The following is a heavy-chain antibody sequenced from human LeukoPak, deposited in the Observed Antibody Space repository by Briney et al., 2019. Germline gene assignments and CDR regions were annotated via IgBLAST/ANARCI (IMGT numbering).Heavy chain of an antibody. CDR3: ARVTSGGSGSYSWFDP. CDR1: GGSISSGGYY. D-gene: IGHD3-10*01. CDR2: IYYSGCT. J-gene: IGHJ5*02. V-gene: IGHV4-31*03. Sequence: SQTLSLTCTVSGGSISSGGYYWSWIRQHPGKGLEWIGYIYYSGCTYYNPSLKSRVTISVDTSKNQFSLKLSSVTAADTAVYYCARVTSGGSGSYSWFDPWGQGTLVTVSS.